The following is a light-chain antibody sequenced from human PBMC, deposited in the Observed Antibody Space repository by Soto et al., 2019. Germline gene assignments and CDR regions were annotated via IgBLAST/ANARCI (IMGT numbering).Light chain of an antibody. Sequence: DIKLTQSPSSLSASVGDRVTITCRASQSINTYLNWYQQTPGKAPKLLISTTSTLDSGVPSRFSGSGSGTDFTLIISSLQPEDFATYYCQQSYSVPWTFGQGTKVEIK. V-gene: IGKV1-39*01. J-gene: IGKJ1*01. CDR2: TTS. CDR1: QSINTY. CDR3: QQSYSVPWT.